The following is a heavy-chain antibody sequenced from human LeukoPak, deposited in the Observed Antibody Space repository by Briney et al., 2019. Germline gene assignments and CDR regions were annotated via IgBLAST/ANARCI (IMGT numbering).Heavy chain of an antibody. D-gene: IGHD1-7*01. Sequence: PSETLSLTCTVSGGSISSYYWSWIRQPPGKGLEWIGEINHSGSTNYNPSLKSRVTISVDTSKNQFSLKLSSVTAADTAVYYCARGETKEGFDPWGQGTLVTVSS. J-gene: IGHJ5*02. CDR2: INHSGST. CDR3: ARGETKEGFDP. V-gene: IGHV4-34*01. CDR1: GGSISSYY.